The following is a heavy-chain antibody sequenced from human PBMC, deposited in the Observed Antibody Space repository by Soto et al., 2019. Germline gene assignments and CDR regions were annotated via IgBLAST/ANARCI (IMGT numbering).Heavy chain of an antibody. D-gene: IGHD1-26*01. CDR2: IDPCDSYT. J-gene: IGHJ4*02. CDR3: ARHLPQWELPH. CDR1: GYSFTSYW. Sequence: GESLKISCKGSGYSFTSYWISGVRQMAGKGLEWMGRIDPCDSYTNYSPSFQGHVTISADKSISTAYLQWSSLKASDTAMYYCARHLPQWELPHWGQGTLVTVSS. V-gene: IGHV5-10-1*01.